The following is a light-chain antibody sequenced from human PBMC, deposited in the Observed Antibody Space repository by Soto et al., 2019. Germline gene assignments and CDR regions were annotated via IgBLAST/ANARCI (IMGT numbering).Light chain of an antibody. CDR2: DVN. Sequence: QSVLTRPASVSGSPGESITLSCTGTSSDVGIYNYVSWYQQHPGKAPKLMIYDVNSRPSGISNRFSGSKSGNTASLTISGLQAEDEADYYCSSFTSSSTYVFGTGTKVTVL. CDR3: SSFTSSSTYV. J-gene: IGLJ1*01. CDR1: SSDVGIYNY. V-gene: IGLV2-14*01.